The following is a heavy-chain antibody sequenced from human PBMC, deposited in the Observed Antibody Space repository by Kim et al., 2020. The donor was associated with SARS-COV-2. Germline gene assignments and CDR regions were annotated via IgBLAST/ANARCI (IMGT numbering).Heavy chain of an antibody. CDR2: IYWDDDE. CDR3: AHSEVASLLESGYFDF. V-gene: IGHV2-5*02. CDR1: GFSLSTGGVG. D-gene: IGHD3-3*01. Sequence: SGPTLVKPTQTLTLTCTFSGFSLSTGGVGVGWIRQPPGKALEWLAPIYWDDDERYSPSLRSRLPITKDTSRSQVVLTMTNMDPVDTATYYCAHSEVASLLESGYFDFWGEGTIVTVSS. J-gene: IGHJ4*02.